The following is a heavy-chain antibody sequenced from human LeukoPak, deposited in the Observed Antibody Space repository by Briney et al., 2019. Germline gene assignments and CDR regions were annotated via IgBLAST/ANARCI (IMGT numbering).Heavy chain of an antibody. V-gene: IGHV3-74*01. CDR3: AHYDSSAYHAFDI. J-gene: IGHJ3*02. CDR2: INSDGSST. Sequence: GGSLRLSCAASGFTFSSYWMHWVRQAPGKGLVWFSRINSDGSSTSYADSVKGRFTISRDNAKNTLYLQMNSLRAEDTAVYYCAHYDSSAYHAFDIWGQGTMVTVSS. CDR1: GFTFSSYW. D-gene: IGHD3-22*01.